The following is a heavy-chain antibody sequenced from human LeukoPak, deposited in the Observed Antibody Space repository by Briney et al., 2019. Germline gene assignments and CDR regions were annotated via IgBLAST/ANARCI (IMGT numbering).Heavy chain of an antibody. J-gene: IGHJ4*02. D-gene: IGHD3-22*01. CDR2: INPNSGGT. V-gene: IGHV1-2*02. CDR1: GYTFTGYY. CDR3: ARDRGLTYYYDSSGYYSMYFDY. Sequence: ASVKVSCKASGYTFTGYYMHWVRQAPGQGLEWMGWINPNSGGTNYAQKFQGRVTMTRDTSISTAYMELSRLRSDDTAVYYCARDRGLTYYYDSSGYYSMYFDYWGQGTLVTVSS.